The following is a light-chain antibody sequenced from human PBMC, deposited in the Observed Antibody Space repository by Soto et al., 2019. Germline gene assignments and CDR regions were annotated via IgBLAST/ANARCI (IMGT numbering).Light chain of an antibody. Sequence: ELVLTQAPGTPSTSPGERATLSCKASQSVSSSSLAWYQQRPGQAPRVLIYGASSRATGIPDRFSGSGSGTDFTLTISRLEPEDFAVYYCQQYGSSPSFGGGTKVDIK. CDR2: GAS. J-gene: IGKJ4*01. CDR3: QQYGSSPS. CDR1: QSVSSSS. V-gene: IGKV3-20*01.